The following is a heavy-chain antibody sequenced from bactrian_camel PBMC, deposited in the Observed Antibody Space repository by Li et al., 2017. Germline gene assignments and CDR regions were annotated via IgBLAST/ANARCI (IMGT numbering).Heavy chain of an antibody. CDR1: GYTGSSYC. Sequence: LVESGGGSVQAGGSLRLSCAASGYTGSSYCMGWFRQAPGMEREGVAAIDSEGTIIYTDSVKGRFTISQDSAKKTVYLQLNSLKTEDTAMYYCAQGYRAYDGARGQGTQVTVS. J-gene: IGHJ4*01. CDR2: IDSEGTI. D-gene: IGHD4*01. V-gene: IGHV3S10*01.